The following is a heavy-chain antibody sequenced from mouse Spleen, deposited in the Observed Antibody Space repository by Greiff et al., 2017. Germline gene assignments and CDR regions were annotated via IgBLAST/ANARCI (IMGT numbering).Heavy chain of an antibody. Sequence: EVNVVESGGDLVKPGGSLKLSCAASGFTFSSYGMSWVRQTPDKRLEWVATISSGGSYTYYPDSVKGRFTISRDNAKNTLYLQMSSLKSEDTAMYYCARRGYGSSYVGGFAYWGQGTLVTVSA. D-gene: IGHD1-1*01. CDR1: GFTFSSYG. J-gene: IGHJ3*01. CDR3: ARRGYGSSYVGGFAY. CDR2: ISSGGSYT. V-gene: IGHV5-6*02.